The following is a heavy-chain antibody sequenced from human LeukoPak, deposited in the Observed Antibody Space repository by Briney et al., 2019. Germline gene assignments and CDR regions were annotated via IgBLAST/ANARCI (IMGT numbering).Heavy chain of an antibody. CDR3: AKDRCSNGVGCYYYYMDV. CDR1: RFPFSSHG. D-gene: IGHD2-8*01. Sequence: GSLRLSCAASRFPFSSHGMHWVRQAPGKGLEWVAYIQYDGSNAQYADSVKGRFSISRDSSKNILYLQMNSLRAEDTAVYYCAKDRCSNGVGCYYYYMDVWGKGTTVTISS. J-gene: IGHJ6*03. V-gene: IGHV3-30*02. CDR2: IQYDGSNA.